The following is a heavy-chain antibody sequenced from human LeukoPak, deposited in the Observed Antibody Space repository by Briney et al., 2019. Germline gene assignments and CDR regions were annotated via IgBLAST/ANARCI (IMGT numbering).Heavy chain of an antibody. CDR3: ARGGPRTIFGVVVSPDYFDY. Sequence: ASVKVSCKASGGTFSSYAISWVRQAPGQGLEWMGWISAYNGNTNYAQKLQGRVTMTTDTSTSTAYMELRSLRSDDTAVYYCARGGPRTIFGVVVSPDYFDYWGQGTLVTVSS. D-gene: IGHD3-3*01. CDR2: ISAYNGNT. J-gene: IGHJ4*02. CDR1: GGTFSSYA. V-gene: IGHV1-18*01.